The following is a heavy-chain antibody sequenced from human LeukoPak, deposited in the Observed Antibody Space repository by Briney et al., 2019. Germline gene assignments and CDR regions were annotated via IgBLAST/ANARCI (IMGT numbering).Heavy chain of an antibody. D-gene: IGHD1-14*01. CDR3: AYPAAEGYHYYYMDV. Sequence: GGSLRLSCAASGIIVSDNYMAWVRQAPGKGLEWVSLIKSGGDTSYADSVKGRFTTSRDNSKNTLYLRMNSLRVDDTAVYYCAYPAAEGYHYYYMDVWGKGTTVTVYS. CDR2: IKSGGDT. CDR1: GIIVSDNY. J-gene: IGHJ6*03. V-gene: IGHV3-66*02.